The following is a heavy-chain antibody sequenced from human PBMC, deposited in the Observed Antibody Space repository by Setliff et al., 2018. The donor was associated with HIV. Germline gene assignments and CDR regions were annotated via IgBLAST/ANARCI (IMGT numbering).Heavy chain of an antibody. Sequence: GGSLRLSCAASGFTFSRHDMTWVRQAPGKGLEWVSSIKPSGDVTYYADSVKGRFTISRDNSKNTLYLQMNSLRAEDTAVYYCAKNLYRSGWSPLDYWGQGTLVTVSS. CDR2: IKPSGDVT. D-gene: IGHD6-13*01. V-gene: IGHV3-23*01. CDR1: GFTFSRHD. J-gene: IGHJ4*02. CDR3: AKNLYRSGWSPLDY.